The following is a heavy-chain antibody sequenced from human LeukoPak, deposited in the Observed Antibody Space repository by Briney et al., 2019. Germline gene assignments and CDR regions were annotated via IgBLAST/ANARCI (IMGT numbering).Heavy chain of an antibody. J-gene: IGHJ6*02. V-gene: IGHV3-23*01. D-gene: IGHD6-19*01. CDR1: GFTFSSYA. CDR3: AKLWLPYYYGMDV. CDR2: ISGSGGST. Sequence: GSLRLSCAASGFTFSSYAMSWVRQAPGKGLEWVSGISGSGGSTYYADSVKGRFTISRDNSKNTLFLQMSSLRAEDTAVYYCAKLWLPYYYGMDVWGQGTTVTVSS.